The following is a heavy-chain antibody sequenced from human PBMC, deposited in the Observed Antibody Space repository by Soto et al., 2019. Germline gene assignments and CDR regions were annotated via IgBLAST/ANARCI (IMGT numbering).Heavy chain of an antibody. J-gene: IGHJ4*02. CDR1: GGSFSGYY. CDR2: INHSGST. CDR3: ARIVGLWYGDRIDY. D-gene: IGHD4-17*01. V-gene: IGHV4-34*01. Sequence: SETLSLTCAVYGGSFSGYYWSWIRQPPGKGLEWIGEINHSGSTNYNPSLKSRVTISVDTSKNQFSLKLSSVTAADTAVYYCARIVGLWYGDRIDYWGQGTLVTVSS.